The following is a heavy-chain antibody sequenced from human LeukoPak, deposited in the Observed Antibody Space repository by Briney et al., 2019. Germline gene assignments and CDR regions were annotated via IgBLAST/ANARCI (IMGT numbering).Heavy chain of an antibody. D-gene: IGHD6-13*01. V-gene: IGHV3-23*01. Sequence: PGGPLRLPCAASVFTLNNSDMNWVRQAPGKGLEWVSGFSGRGRSTYYADSVKGRCTISRDNSNNTIYLLMNSLRAEDTAVYYCEKAPGYSSRYFDYWGRGTLVTVSS. J-gene: IGHJ4*02. CDR1: VFTLNNSD. CDR3: EKAPGYSSRYFDY. CDR2: FSGRGRST.